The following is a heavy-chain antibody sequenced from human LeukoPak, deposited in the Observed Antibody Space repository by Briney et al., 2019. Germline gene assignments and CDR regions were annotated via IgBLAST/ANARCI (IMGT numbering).Heavy chain of an antibody. Sequence: SQTLSLTCTVSGGSLSSGDYYWSWIRQPPGKGLEWIGYIYYSGSTYYNPSLKSRVTISVDTSKNQFSLKLSSVADADTAVYYSAKDGPDILSGYYFFDYWGQGTLVTVSS. D-gene: IGHD3-9*01. CDR2: IYYSGST. J-gene: IGHJ4*02. CDR1: GGSLSSGDYY. V-gene: IGHV4-30-4*01. CDR3: AKDGPDILSGYYFFDY.